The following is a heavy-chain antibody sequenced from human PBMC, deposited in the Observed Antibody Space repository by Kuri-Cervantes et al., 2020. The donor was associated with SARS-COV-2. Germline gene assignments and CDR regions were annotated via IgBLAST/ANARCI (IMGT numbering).Heavy chain of an antibody. CDR1: AGTFSSYA. CDR3: ARGPGLSDSRGYYYFY. CDR2: TIPIFAET. V-gene: IGHV1-69*13. J-gene: IGHJ4*02. Sequence: SLQVSCNASAGTFSSYAIIWVRQAPGQGLGWRGGTIPIFAETNYAQKLQGRVTITAEQSTSTAYMELSSLRSEDTAVYYCARGPGLSDSRGYYYFYWGQGTLVTVSS. D-gene: IGHD3-22*01.